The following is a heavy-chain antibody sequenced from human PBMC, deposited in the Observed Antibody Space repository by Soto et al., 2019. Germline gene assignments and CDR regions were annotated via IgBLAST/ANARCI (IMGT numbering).Heavy chain of an antibody. CDR2: IVVASGNT. Sequence: QMQLVQSGPEVKKPGTSVKVSCKTSGFTFTSSGVQWVRQARGQRLEWIGWIVVASGNTNYAQKFQERVTITRDMNTSTAYMELSSPISEATALYYCAASNGDPADGFDIWGQGTIVTVSS. J-gene: IGHJ3*02. V-gene: IGHV1-58*01. CDR3: AASNGDPADGFDI. CDR1: GFTFTSSG. D-gene: IGHD3-10*01.